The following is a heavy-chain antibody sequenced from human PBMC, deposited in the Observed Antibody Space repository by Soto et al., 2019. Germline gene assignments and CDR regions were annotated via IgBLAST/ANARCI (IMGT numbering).Heavy chain of an antibody. CDR1: GGSISSSSYY. CDR2: IYYSGST. D-gene: IGHD6-19*01. J-gene: IGHJ4*02. Sequence: QLQLQESGPGLVKPSETLSLTCTVSGGSISSSSYYWGWIRQPPGKGLEWIGSIYYSGSTYYNPSLKSRVTISVDTSKNQFSLKLSSVTAADTAVYYCASPLYSSGWWGGYFDYWGQGTLVTVSS. CDR3: ASPLYSSGWWGGYFDY. V-gene: IGHV4-39*01.